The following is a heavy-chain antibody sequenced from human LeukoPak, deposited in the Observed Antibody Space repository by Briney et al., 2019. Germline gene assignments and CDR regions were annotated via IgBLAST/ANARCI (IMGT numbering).Heavy chain of an antibody. CDR3: ARDGPHYYDTTRVMAAWFAP. CDR1: GGSISSGGYY. V-gene: IGHV4-31*03. CDR2: IYYSGST. D-gene: IGHD3-22*01. Sequence: SETLSLTCTVSGGSISSGGYYWSWIRQHPGRGLECIGHIYYSGSTYYNPSLKSRVTISVDTSKNQFSLKLSSVTAADTAVYYCARDGPHYYDTTRVMAAWFAPWGQGTLVTVSS. J-gene: IGHJ5*02.